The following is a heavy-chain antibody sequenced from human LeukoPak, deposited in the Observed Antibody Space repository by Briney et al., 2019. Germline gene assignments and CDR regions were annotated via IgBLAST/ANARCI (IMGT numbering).Heavy chain of an antibody. CDR2: ISYDGSNK. Sequence: GGSLRLSCAASGFTFSSYAMHWVRQAPGKGLEWVAVISYDGSNKYYADSVKGRFTISRDNSKNTLYLQMNSLGAEDTAVYYCARDRALEYYGMDVWGKGTTVTVSS. V-gene: IGHV3-30*04. D-gene: IGHD3-3*01. CDR1: GFTFSSYA. J-gene: IGHJ6*04. CDR3: ARDRALEYYGMDV.